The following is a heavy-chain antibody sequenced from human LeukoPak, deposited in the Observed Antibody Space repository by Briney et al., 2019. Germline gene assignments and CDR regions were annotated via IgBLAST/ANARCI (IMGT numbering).Heavy chain of an antibody. CDR3: ARKLDYYGSGRELDY. Sequence: SGGSLRLSCAASGFTFSSYSMSWVRQAPGKGLEWVANIKQDGSEKYYVDSVKGRFTISRDNAKNSLYLQMNSLRAEDTAVYYCARKLDYYGSGRELDYWGQGTLVTVSS. V-gene: IGHV3-7*01. CDR1: GFTFSSYS. D-gene: IGHD3-10*01. CDR2: IKQDGSEK. J-gene: IGHJ4*02.